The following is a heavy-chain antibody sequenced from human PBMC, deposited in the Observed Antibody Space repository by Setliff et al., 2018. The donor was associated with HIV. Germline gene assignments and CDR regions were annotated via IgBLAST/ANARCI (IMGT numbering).Heavy chain of an antibody. CDR3: ARMDVESGGSPKFYMDV. Sequence: SVKVSCKASGGTFSSYAISWVRQAPGQGLEWMGGIIPIFGTANYAQKFQGRVTITADESRSTAYMELKSLRPEDTAIYYCARMDVESGGSPKFYMDVWGKGTTVTVSS. CDR2: IIPIFGTA. D-gene: IGHD2-15*01. CDR1: GGTFSSYA. V-gene: IGHV1-69*13. J-gene: IGHJ6*03.